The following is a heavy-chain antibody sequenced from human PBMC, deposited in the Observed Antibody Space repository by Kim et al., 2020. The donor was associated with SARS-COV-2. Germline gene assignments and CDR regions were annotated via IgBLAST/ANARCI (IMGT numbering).Heavy chain of an antibody. CDR3: ARGTPYSHAPPPYY. CDR1: GFTFSSYG. Sequence: GGSLRLSCAASGFTFSSYGMHWVRQAPGKGLEWVAVIWYDGSNKYYADSVKGRFTISRDNSKNTLYLQMNSLRAEDTAVYYCARGTPYSHAPPPYYWGQGTLVTVSS. D-gene: IGHD2-21*01. CDR2: IWYDGSNK. V-gene: IGHV3-33*01. J-gene: IGHJ4*02.